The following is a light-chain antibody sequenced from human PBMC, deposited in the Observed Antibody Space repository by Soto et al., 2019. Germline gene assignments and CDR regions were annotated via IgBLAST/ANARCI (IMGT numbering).Light chain of an antibody. Sequence: DIHLTHSPSFLASSLGDRGTITCRASQGISSYLAWYQKKPGKAPKLLMYAASTLQSGVPSRFSGSGSGTDFTLTISCLQSEDFATYYCQQYYSYPPTFGQGTKVDIK. CDR3: QQYYSYPPT. CDR1: QGISSY. CDR2: AAS. J-gene: IGKJ1*01. V-gene: IGKV1-9*01.